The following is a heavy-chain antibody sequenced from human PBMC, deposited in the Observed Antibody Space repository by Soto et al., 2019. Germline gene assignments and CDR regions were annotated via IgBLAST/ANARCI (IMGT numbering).Heavy chain of an antibody. Sequence: ASVKVSCKVSGYTLTELSMHWVRQAPGKGLEWMGGFDPEDGETIYAQKFQGRVTMTEDTSTDTAYMELSSLRSEDTAVYYCATVTGTAIIGPWFAPWGQGPLVTVSS. CDR1: GYTLTELS. CDR3: ATVTGTAIIGPWFAP. V-gene: IGHV1-24*01. J-gene: IGHJ5*02. CDR2: FDPEDGET. D-gene: IGHD1-7*01.